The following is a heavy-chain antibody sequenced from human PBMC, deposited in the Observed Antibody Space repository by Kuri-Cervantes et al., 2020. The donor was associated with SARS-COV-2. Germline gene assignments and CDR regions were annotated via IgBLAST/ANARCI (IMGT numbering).Heavy chain of an antibody. CDR2: IYHSGST. CDR3: ASAVGSPVETATKAAGNHFDY. J-gene: IGHJ4*02. CDR1: GFSVSSGGNN. D-gene: IGHD5-24*01. V-gene: IGHV4-30-2*01. Sequence: TLSLTCTASGFSVSSGGNNWSWTRPPPGKGLEWIGYIYHSGSTYYNPSRRSPITISIDRSKNQFSLKRSTVTAADQAVYYCASAVGSPVETATKAAGNHFDYWGQGTLVTVSS.